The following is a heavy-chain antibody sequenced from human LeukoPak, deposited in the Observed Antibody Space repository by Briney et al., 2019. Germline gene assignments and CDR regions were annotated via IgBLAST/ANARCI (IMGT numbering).Heavy chain of an antibody. J-gene: IGHJ4*02. Sequence: ASVKVSCKASGYTFTSYGISWVRQAPGQGGEWMGWISAYNGNTNYAQKLQGRVTITTDTTTSTDYMELRSLRSDDTAVYYCARGPFWSGYYPFDYWGQGTLVTVSS. D-gene: IGHD3-3*01. CDR2: ISAYNGNT. CDR1: GYTFTSYG. V-gene: IGHV1-18*01. CDR3: ARGPFWSGYYPFDY.